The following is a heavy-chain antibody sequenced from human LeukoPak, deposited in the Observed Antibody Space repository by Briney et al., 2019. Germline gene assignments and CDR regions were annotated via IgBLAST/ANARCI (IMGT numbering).Heavy chain of an antibody. Sequence: PGRSLRLSCAASGFTFSSYTMHWVRQAPGKGLEWVAVISYDGSNKYYADSVKGRFTISRDNSKNTLYLQMNSLRAEDTAVYYCARDGITSGSYTREGAFDIWGQGTMVTVSS. CDR1: GFTFSSYT. CDR2: ISYDGSNK. V-gene: IGHV3-30-3*01. CDR3: ARDGITSGSYTREGAFDI. J-gene: IGHJ3*02. D-gene: IGHD1-26*01.